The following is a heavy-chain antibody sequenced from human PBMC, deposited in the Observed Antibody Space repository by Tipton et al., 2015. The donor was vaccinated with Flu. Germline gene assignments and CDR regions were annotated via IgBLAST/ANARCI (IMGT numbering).Heavy chain of an antibody. V-gene: IGHV4-39*01. CDR1: SGSIRSTNYF. CDR3: ARLSFYDVDLKNFYFDY. CDR2: IYPSGTT. D-gene: IGHD3-10*02. Sequence: TLSLTCTVSSGSIRSTNYFCAWIRQPPGKGLELIGSIYPSGTTYYNPSLKSRVTISVDTSKSQFSLKVNSVTAADTAVFYCARLSFYDVDLKNFYFDYWGQGALVTVSS. J-gene: IGHJ4*02.